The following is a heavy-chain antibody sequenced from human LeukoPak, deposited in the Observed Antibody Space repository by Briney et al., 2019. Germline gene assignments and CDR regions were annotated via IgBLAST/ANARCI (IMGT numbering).Heavy chain of an antibody. Sequence: PSETLSLTCAVYGGSFSGYYWSWIRQPPGKGLEWIGEINHSGSTNYNPSLKSRVTISVDRSKNQFSLKLSSVTAADTAVYYCARSGYYNDYWGQGTLVTVSS. CDR2: INHSGST. V-gene: IGHV4-34*01. D-gene: IGHD3-22*01. J-gene: IGHJ4*02. CDR1: GGSFSGYY. CDR3: ARSGYYNDY.